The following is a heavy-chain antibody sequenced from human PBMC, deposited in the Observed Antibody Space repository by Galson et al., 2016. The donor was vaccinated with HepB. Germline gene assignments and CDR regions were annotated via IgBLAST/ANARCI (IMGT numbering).Heavy chain of an antibody. Sequence: SETLSLTCTVSGDSISSYYWSWIRQPPGQGLEWIGQIFHTGRVNYTPSLASRVTISVDTSNNHFSLRLTSVTAADTALYYCARQHRGGPSDYWGQGTLVIISS. V-gene: IGHV4-59*12. CDR1: GDSISSYY. CDR3: ARQHRGGPSDY. D-gene: IGHD5-24*01. J-gene: IGHJ4*02. CDR2: IFHTGRV.